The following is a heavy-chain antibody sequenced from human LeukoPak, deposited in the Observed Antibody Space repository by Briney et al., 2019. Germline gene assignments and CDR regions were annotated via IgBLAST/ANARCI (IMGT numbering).Heavy chain of an antibody. D-gene: IGHD2-21*02. Sequence: GGTLRLSCAASGVTFSNSPMTWVRQPPGKGLEWVSGISGSSRTTYYAEPVKGRFTISRDIYKNTLYLQVNGLRPEDTAVYSCATLGAHCGADCYYYYGMDVWGQGTTVTVSS. CDR1: GVTFSNSP. V-gene: IGHV3-23*01. J-gene: IGHJ6*02. CDR3: ATLGAHCGADCYYYYGMDV. CDR2: ISGSSRTT.